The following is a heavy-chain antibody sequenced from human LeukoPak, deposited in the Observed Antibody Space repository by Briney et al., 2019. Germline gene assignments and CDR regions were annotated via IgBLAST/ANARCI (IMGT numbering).Heavy chain of an antibody. Sequence: SETLSLTCTVSGYSISSGYYWGWIRQPAGKGLEWIGRIYTSGSTNYNPSLKSRVTISVDTSKNQFSLKLSSVTAADTAVYYCARDRGQDYDSSGYSVLWGQGTLVTVSS. D-gene: IGHD3-22*01. V-gene: IGHV4-61*02. CDR1: GYSISSGYY. CDR2: IYTSGST. J-gene: IGHJ4*02. CDR3: ARDRGQDYDSSGYSVL.